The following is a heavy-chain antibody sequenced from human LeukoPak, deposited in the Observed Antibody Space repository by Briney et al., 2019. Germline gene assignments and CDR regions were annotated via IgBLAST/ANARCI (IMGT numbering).Heavy chain of an antibody. CDR2: ISYDGSNK. CDR3: AKSSGSIQYGMDV. Sequence: PGGSLRLSCAASGFTFSSYGMHWVRQAPGKGLEWVAVISYDGSNKYYADSVKGRFTISRDNSKNTLYLQMNSLRAEGTAVYYCAKSSGSIQYGMDVWGQGTTVTVSS. V-gene: IGHV3-30*18. J-gene: IGHJ6*02. CDR1: GFTFSSYG. D-gene: IGHD3-10*01.